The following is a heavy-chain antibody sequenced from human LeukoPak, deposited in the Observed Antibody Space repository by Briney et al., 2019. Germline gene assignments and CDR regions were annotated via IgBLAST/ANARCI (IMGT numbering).Heavy chain of an antibody. D-gene: IGHD6-13*01. CDR3: AKDATLYSSSWKGSY. CDR1: GFTFSDYY. CDR2: ISGSGGST. Sequence: GGSLRLSCAASGFTFSDYYMSWVRQAPGKGLEWVSAISGSGGSTYYADSVKGRFTISRDNSKNTLYLQMNSLRAEDTAVYYCAKDATLYSSSWKGSYWGQGTLVTVSS. J-gene: IGHJ4*02. V-gene: IGHV3-23*01.